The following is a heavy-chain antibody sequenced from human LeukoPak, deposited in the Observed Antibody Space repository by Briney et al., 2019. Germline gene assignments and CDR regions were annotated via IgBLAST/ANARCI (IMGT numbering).Heavy chain of an antibody. D-gene: IGHD3-22*01. CDR2: INDSGST. V-gene: IGHV4-34*01. J-gene: IGHJ4*02. CDR1: DGSLSGHH. Sequence: SEILSLTCAVYDGSLSGHHWSWMRQPPGKGLEWIGEINDSGSTNYNPSLKSRVIISVDTSKNQFSLKVSFVAATDTAVYYCARGRGILLSYYYDSSRSYYFDYWGQGTLVTVSS. CDR3: ARGRGILLSYYYDSSRSYYFDY.